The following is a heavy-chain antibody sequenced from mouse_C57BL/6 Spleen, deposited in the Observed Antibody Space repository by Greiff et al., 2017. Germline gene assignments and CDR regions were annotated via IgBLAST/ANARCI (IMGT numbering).Heavy chain of an antibody. Sequence: QVQLKQPGAELVRPGSSVKLSCKASGYTFTSYWMHWVKQRPIQGLEWIGNIDPSDSETHYNQKFKDKATLTVDKSSSTAYMQLSSLTSEDSAVXYCARSYYYGSSYFDYWGQGTTLTVSS. V-gene: IGHV1-52*01. CDR3: ARSYYYGSSYFDY. CDR1: GYTFTSYW. J-gene: IGHJ2*01. D-gene: IGHD1-1*01. CDR2: IDPSDSET.